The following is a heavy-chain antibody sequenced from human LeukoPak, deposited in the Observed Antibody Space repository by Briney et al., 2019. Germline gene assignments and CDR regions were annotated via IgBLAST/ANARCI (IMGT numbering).Heavy chain of an antibody. J-gene: IGHJ4*02. CDR1: GGSISDYY. Sequence: SETLSLTCTVSGGSISDYYWSWLRQAPGKGLEWIGYIYYSGSTNYHPSLKSRVTISVDTSKNQFSLRLSSVTAADTAFYYCARAVRYYDVLTGYYIGYFDYWGQGSRVTVSS. D-gene: IGHD3-9*01. CDR3: ARAVRYYDVLTGYYIGYFDY. V-gene: IGHV4-59*01. CDR2: IYYSGST.